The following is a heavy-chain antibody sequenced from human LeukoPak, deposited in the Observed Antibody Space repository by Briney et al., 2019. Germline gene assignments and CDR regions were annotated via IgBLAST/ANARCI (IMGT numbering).Heavy chain of an antibody. CDR1: GFTFSDYH. D-gene: IGHD2-2*02. CDR2: ISCSGSTL. Sequence: GGSLRLPCEASGFTFSDYHMRWIRQAPGKGLEGGLYISCSGSTLYYLASVKGRVTISRDNAKNSLYLQMTSLRAEDTALYYCAREGEHCSGTSCYTLHYYYYYMDVWGKGTAVTVSS. V-gene: IGHV3-11*04. CDR3: AREGEHCSGTSCYTLHYYYYYMDV. J-gene: IGHJ6*03.